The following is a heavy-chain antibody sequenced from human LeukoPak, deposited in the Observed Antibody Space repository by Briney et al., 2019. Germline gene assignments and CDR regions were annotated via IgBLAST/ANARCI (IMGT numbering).Heavy chain of an antibody. CDR3: ARAGVAARPYPQHYYYYYYMDV. V-gene: IGHV1-8*03. CDR1: GYTFSTYD. Sequence: ASVKVSCKASGYTFSTYDINRLRQASGQGLEWMGWMNPNSGNTGYVEKFQDRVTFTMNTSISTAYMELGSLRSEDTAVYYCARAGVAARPYPQHYYYYYYMDVWGQGTTVTVSS. CDR2: MNPNSGNT. J-gene: IGHJ6*03. D-gene: IGHD6-6*01.